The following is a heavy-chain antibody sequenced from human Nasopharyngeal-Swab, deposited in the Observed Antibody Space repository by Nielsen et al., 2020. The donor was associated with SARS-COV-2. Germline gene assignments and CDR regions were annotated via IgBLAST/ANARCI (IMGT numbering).Heavy chain of an antibody. V-gene: IGHV3-11*01. J-gene: IGHJ4*02. CDR3: VSSYYGSAY. D-gene: IGHD3-10*01. CDR2: ITSTSSTI. Sequence: WILQPPGKGLEWVSYITSTSSTIYYADSVKGRFTISRDNAKNSLSLQINSLRAEDTAMYYCVSSYYGSAYWGQGTLVTVSS.